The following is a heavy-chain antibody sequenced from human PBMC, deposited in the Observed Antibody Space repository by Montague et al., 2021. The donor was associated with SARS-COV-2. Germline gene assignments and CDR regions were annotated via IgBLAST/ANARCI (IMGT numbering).Heavy chain of an antibody. V-gene: IGHV3-48*03. Sequence: SLRLSCAASGFTFSSYEMNWVRQAPGKGLEWVSYISSSGSTIYYADSVKGRFTISRDNAKNSLYLQMNSLRAEDTAVYYCARVAYDFWSGLSWGAFDIWGQGTMVTVSS. D-gene: IGHD3-3*01. CDR3: ARVAYDFWSGLSWGAFDI. J-gene: IGHJ3*02. CDR2: ISSSGSTI. CDR1: GFTFSSYE.